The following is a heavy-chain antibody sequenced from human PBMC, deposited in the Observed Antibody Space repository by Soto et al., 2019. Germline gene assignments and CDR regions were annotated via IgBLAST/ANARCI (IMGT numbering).Heavy chain of an antibody. CDR2: IRSKANSYAT. D-gene: IGHD4-17*01. CDR1: GFTFSGSA. Sequence: GGSLRLSCAASGFTFSGSAMHWVRQASGKGLEWVGRIRSKANSYATAYAASVKGRFTISRDDSKNTAYLQMNSLKTEDTAVYYCTRALYDYGEDRPYYYYGMDVWGQGTTVTVSS. V-gene: IGHV3-73*01. CDR3: TRALYDYGEDRPYYYYGMDV. J-gene: IGHJ6*02.